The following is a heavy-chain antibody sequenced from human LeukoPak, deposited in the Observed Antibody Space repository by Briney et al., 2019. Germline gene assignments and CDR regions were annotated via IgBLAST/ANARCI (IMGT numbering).Heavy chain of an antibody. V-gene: IGHV3-30-3*01. CDR1: GFTFSSYA. CDR2: ISYDGSNK. J-gene: IGHJ3*02. CDR3: ARVGVYGSSSERDAFDI. D-gene: IGHD6-6*01. Sequence: PGGSLRLSCAASGFTFSSYAMHWVRQAPGKGLEWVAVISYDGSNKYYADSVKGRFTISRDNSKNTLYLQMNSLRAEDTAVYYCARVGVYGSSSERDAFDIWGQGTMVTVSS.